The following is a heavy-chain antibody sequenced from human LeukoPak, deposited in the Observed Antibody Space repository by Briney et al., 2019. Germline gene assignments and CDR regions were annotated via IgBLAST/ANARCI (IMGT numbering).Heavy chain of an antibody. D-gene: IGHD4-23*01. CDR1: GYTFTSYY. CDR3: ARATVVMYYFDY. V-gene: IGHV1-46*01. Sequence: ASVKVSCKASGYTFTSYYMHWVRQAPGQGLEWMGIINPSGGATSYAQKFQGRVTMTRDTSTSTVYMELSSLRSQDTAVYYCARATVVMYYFDYWGQGTLVTVSS. CDR2: INPSGGAT. J-gene: IGHJ4*02.